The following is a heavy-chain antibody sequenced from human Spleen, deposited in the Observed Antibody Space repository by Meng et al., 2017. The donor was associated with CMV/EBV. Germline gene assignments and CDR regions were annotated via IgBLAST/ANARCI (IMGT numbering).Heavy chain of an antibody. Sequence: SGPTLVKPTQTLTLTCTFSTSGVDVGWIRQPPGKALEWLALIYWNDDKRYNPSLQSRLTITKDTSKNQVVLTMTNVDPVDTATYYCAHSPKPRGYSGYDYTVGYWGQGTLVTVSS. V-gene: IGHV2-5*01. CDR3: AHSPKPRGYSGYDYTVGY. CDR1: TSGVD. D-gene: IGHD5-12*01. J-gene: IGHJ4*02. CDR2: IYWNDDK.